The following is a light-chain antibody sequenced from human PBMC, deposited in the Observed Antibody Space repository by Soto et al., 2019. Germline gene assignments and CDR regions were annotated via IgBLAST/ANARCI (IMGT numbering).Light chain of an antibody. J-gene: IGKJ2*01. Sequence: ERVMTQSPATLSVSPGERATLSCRASQSVSSDLAWYQQKPGQAPRLLIYGSSTRATGIPARFSGSGSGTELTLTISSLQSEDFSVYYCQQYNNWARTFGHGTKLEIE. CDR2: GSS. CDR1: QSVSSD. V-gene: IGKV3-15*01. CDR3: QQYNNWART.